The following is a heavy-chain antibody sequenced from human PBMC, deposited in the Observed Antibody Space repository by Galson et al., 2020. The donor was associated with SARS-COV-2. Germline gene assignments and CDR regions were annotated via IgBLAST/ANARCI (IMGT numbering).Heavy chain of an antibody. V-gene: IGHV4-59*11. CDR1: GGSISSHY. CDR2: IYYSGST. J-gene: IGHJ4*02. CDR3: ASLSTGTTRRTDY. D-gene: IGHD1-7*01. Sequence: SETLSLTCTVSGGSISSHYWSWIRQPPGKGLEWIGYIYYSGSTNYNPSLKSRVTISVDTSKNQFSLKLSSVTAADTAVYYCASLSTGTTRRTDYWGQGTLVTVSS.